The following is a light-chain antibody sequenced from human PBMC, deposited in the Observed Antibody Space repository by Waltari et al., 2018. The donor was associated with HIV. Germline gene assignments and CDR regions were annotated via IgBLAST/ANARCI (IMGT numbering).Light chain of an antibody. V-gene: IGLV1-51*01. J-gene: IGLJ3*02. CDR2: DND. CDR1: SSNIGINY. CDR3: GTWDSSLSVWL. Sequence: QSVLTQPPSVSAAPGQKVTISCSGSSSNIGINYVSWYRQLPGTAPKLLIYDNDERPSGIPDRFSGSKSGTSATLGITGLQTGDEADYYCGTWDSSLSVWLFGGGTKLTVL.